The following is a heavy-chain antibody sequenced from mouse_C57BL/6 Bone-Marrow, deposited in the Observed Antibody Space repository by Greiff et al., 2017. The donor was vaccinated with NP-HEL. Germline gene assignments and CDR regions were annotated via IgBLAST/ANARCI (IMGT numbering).Heavy chain of an antibody. CDR1: GYTFTSYW. J-gene: IGHJ1*03. V-gene: IGHV1-64*01. Sequence: VQLQQPGAELVKPGASVKLSCKASGYTFTSYWMHWVKQRPGQGLEWIGMIHPNSGSTNYNEKFKSKATLTVDKSSSTAYMQLSSLTSEDSAVYYGARGYYGNYVGYFDVWGTGTTVTVSS. D-gene: IGHD2-1*01. CDR3: ARGYYGNYVGYFDV. CDR2: IHPNSGST.